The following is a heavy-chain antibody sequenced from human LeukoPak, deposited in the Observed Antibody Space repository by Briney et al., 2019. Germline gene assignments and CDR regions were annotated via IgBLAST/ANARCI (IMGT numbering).Heavy chain of an antibody. CDR1: GGSVRSEC. J-gene: IGHJ4*02. D-gene: IGHD6-19*01. Sequence: AGSLAVTCTAAGGSVRSECWCWSRQPPGKELEWIGSIYYSGSTNYNPSLKNRVTISVDTSKNQFSLKLSSVTAADTAVYYCASARDFGWEGIWNWGQGTLVTVSS. CDR2: IYYSGST. CDR3: ASARDFGWEGIWN. V-gene: IGHV4-59*08.